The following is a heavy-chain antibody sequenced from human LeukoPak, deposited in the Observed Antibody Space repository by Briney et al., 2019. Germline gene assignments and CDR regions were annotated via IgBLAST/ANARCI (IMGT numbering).Heavy chain of an antibody. CDR1: GFTFSSYA. J-gene: IGHJ4*02. CDR2: ISGRGGGT. CDR3: ARIEAGLIDY. V-gene: IGHV3-23*01. Sequence: PGGSLRLSCAASGFTFSSYAMSWVRQAPGKGLEWVSAISGRGGGTYYADSVKGRFTISRDNSKNTLSLQMNSLRAEDTAVYYCARIEAGLIDYWGQGTLVTVSS. D-gene: IGHD6-19*01.